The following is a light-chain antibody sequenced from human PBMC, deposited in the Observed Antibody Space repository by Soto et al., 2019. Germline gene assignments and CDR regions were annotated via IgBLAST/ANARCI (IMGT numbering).Light chain of an antibody. CDR3: QQSNNWPPLT. CDR2: GVS. J-gene: IGKJ4*01. V-gene: IGKV3-15*01. Sequence: ERIMTQSPATLSVSPGESATLSCRASQSVSSNLAWYQQKTGQAARLLIYGVSTRATGIPARFSGSGSETDFSLTISSLQIEDFALYYCQQSNNWPPLTFGGGTKVDIK. CDR1: QSVSSN.